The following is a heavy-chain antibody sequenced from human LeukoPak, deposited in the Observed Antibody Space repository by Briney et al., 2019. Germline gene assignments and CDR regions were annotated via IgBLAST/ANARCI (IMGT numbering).Heavy chain of an antibody. CDR2: SKWNGGST. CDR1: GFTFDDYG. V-gene: IGHV3-20*04. Sequence: GGSLRLSCAASGFTFDDYGMRWGSQAPGKGVEEGCGSKWNGGSTDYAESVKGRFTISRDKDKDSLYMQMNSLRAEDTALYYCAREPYGSGSYRAFDIWGQGTMVTVSS. CDR3: AREPYGSGSYRAFDI. J-gene: IGHJ3*02. D-gene: IGHD3-10*01.